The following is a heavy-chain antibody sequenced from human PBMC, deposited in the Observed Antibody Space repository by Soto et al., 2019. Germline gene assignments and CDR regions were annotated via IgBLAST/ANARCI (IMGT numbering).Heavy chain of an antibody. Sequence: SETLSLTCTVSGGSISSYYLSWIRQPPGKGLEWIGYIYYSGSTNYNPSLKSRVTISVDTSKNQFSLKLSSVTAADTAVYYCARILMTTVTTSAFDIWGQGTMVTVSS. D-gene: IGHD4-17*01. CDR3: ARILMTTVTTSAFDI. V-gene: IGHV4-59*01. J-gene: IGHJ3*02. CDR1: GGSISSYY. CDR2: IYYSGST.